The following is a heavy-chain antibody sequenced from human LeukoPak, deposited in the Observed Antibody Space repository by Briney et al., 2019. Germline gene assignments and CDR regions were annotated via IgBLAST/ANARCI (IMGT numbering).Heavy chain of an antibody. CDR3: ARCGGDCYYDY. V-gene: IGHV3-21*01. CDR2: ISSSSSYI. D-gene: IGHD2-21*02. Sequence: GGSLRLSCAASGFTFSSYSMNWVRQAPGKGLEWVSSISSSSSYIYYADSVKGRFTISRDNAKNSLYLQMNSLRAEDTAVYCCARCGGDCYYDYWGQGTLVTVSS. J-gene: IGHJ4*02. CDR1: GFTFSSYS.